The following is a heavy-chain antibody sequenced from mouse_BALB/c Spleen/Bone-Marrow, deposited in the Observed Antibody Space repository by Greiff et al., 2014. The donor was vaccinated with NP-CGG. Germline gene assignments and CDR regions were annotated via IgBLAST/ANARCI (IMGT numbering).Heavy chain of an antibody. CDR1: GYSITSGYY. CDR2: ISYDGSN. J-gene: IGHJ1*01. CDR3: ARGGTGRVYFDV. D-gene: IGHD4-1*01. Sequence: EVQLQQSGPGLVRPSQSLSLTCSVTGYSITSGYYWNWIRQFPGNKLEWMGYISYDGSNNYNPSLKNRISITRDTSKNQFFLKLNSVTNEDTATYYCARGGTGRVYFDVWGAGTTVTVSS. V-gene: IGHV3-6*02.